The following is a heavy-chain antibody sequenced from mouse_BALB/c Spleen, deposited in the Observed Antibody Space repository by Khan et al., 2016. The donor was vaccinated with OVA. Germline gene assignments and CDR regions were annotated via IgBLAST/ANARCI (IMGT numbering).Heavy chain of an antibody. CDR3: ARQPYYHYYIMDY. Sequence: VKLKESGPGLVAPSQSLSITCTISGFSLTNYGVHWVRQPPGKGLEWLVVIWSDGSTTYNSALKSRLSISKDNSKSQVFLKMNSLQTDDTAMYYCARQPYYHYYIMDYWGRGTSVTVSS. V-gene: IGHV2-6-1*01. J-gene: IGHJ4*01. CDR1: GFSLTNYG. D-gene: IGHD2-10*01. CDR2: IWSDGST.